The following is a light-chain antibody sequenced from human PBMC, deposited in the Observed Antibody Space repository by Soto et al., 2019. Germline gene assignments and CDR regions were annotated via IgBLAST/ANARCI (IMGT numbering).Light chain of an antibody. Sequence: EIVMTQSPATLSVSPVERATLSCRASQSVSSNLAWYQQKPGQTPRLLIYGASTRATRIPARFSGSVSLTEFTLTISSLQSEDFAVYYCQNYDRDPITFGQGTDWIL. CDR2: GAS. CDR1: QSVSSN. J-gene: IGKJ5*01. V-gene: IGKV3-15*01. CDR3: QNYDRDPIT.